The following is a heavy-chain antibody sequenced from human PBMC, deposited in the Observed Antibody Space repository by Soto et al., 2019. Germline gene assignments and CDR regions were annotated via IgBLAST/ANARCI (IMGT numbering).Heavy chain of an antibody. J-gene: IGHJ3*02. D-gene: IGHD3-10*01. CDR1: GYTFTSYG. CDR2: ISAYNGNT. V-gene: IGHV1-18*04. CDR3: ARGPFGVDGPRDARAFDI. Sequence: GSVKVSCKASGYTFTSYGISWVRQAPGQGLEWMGWISAYNGNTNYAQKLQGRVTMTTDTSTSTAYMELRSLRSDDTAVYYCARGPFGVDGPRDARAFDIWGQGTMVTVSS.